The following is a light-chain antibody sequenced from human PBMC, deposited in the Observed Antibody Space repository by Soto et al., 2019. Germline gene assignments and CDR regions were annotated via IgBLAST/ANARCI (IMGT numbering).Light chain of an antibody. J-gene: IGKJ1*01. CDR1: QSFGSTY. V-gene: IGKV3-20*01. CDR3: QQYSRSPRT. Sequence: EIVLTQSPGTLSLSPGERATLSCRASQSFGSTYLAWYQQKPGQAPRLLIYGASSRATGIPDRFSGSGSGTDFTLTITKLEPEDFAVYYCQQYSRSPRTFGQGTRWIS. CDR2: GAS.